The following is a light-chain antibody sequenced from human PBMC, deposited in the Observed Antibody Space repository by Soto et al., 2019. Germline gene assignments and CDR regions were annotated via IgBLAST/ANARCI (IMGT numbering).Light chain of an antibody. Sequence: QSVLTQPPSGSAAPGQKVTISCSGSSSNIGNNYVSWYQQLPGTAPKLLIYDNNKRPSGIPDRFSGSKSGTSATLGITGLQTGDEADYYCGTWDSSLSAYVFGPGTTVTVL. CDR2: DNN. CDR1: SSNIGNNY. CDR3: GTWDSSLSAYV. J-gene: IGLJ1*01. V-gene: IGLV1-51*01.